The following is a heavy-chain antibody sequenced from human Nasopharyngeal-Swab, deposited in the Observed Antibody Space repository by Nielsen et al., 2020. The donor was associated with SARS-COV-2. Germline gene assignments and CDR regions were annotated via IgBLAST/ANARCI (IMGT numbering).Heavy chain of an antibody. CDR3: ARRGGTAGSDAFDI. V-gene: IGHV5-10-1*01. J-gene: IGHJ3*02. D-gene: IGHD6-13*01. Sequence: VRQMPGKGLEWMGRIDPSDSYTNCSPSFQGHVTISADKSISTAYLQWSSLKASDTAMYYCARRGGTAGSDAFDIWGQGTMVTVSS. CDR2: IDPSDSYT.